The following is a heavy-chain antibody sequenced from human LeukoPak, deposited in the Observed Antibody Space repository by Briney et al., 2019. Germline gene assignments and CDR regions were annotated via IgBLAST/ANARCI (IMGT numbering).Heavy chain of an antibody. CDR3: ARAGGIAAKPRYDY. V-gene: IGHV3-21*01. CDR2: ISSSSSYI. Sequence: GGSLRLSCAASGFTFSSYSVNWVRQVPGKGLEWVSSISSSSSYICYADSVKGRFTISRDNAKNSLYLQMNSLRAEDTAVYYCARAGGIAAKPRYDYWGQGTLVTVSS. CDR1: GFTFSSYS. D-gene: IGHD6-13*01. J-gene: IGHJ4*02.